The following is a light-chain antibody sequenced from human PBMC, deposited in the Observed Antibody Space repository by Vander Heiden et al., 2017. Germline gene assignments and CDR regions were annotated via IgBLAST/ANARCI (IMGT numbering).Light chain of an antibody. Sequence: EIVMPQPPAPLSVSPGESATLSCRASQSASINLAWYQQKPGQAPRLLIYGASTRATGIPARFSGSGSGTEFTLTISSLQSEDFAVYYCQQYNNWPRTFGQGTKVEIK. CDR3: QQYNNWPRT. CDR1: QSASIN. V-gene: IGKV3-15*01. CDR2: GAS. J-gene: IGKJ1*01.